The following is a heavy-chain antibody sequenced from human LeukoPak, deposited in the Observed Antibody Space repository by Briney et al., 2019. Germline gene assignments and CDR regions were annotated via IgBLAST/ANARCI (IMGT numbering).Heavy chain of an antibody. CDR3: ARAIAAAGTSYYYYYMDV. CDR2: IIPIFGTA. D-gene: IGHD6-13*01. Sequence: GASVKVSCKASGGTFSSYAISWVRQAPGQGLEWMGGIIPIFGTANYAQKFQGRVTITADESTSTAYMELSSLRSEDTAVYYCARAIAAAGTSYYYYYMDVWGKGTTVTVSS. J-gene: IGHJ6*03. CDR1: GGTFSSYA. V-gene: IGHV1-69*13.